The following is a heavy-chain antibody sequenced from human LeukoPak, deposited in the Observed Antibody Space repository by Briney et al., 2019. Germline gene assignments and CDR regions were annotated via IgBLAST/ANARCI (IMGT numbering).Heavy chain of an antibody. J-gene: IGHJ5*02. V-gene: IGHV3-23*01. CDR1: GFTFSTYE. Sequence: GGSLRLSCEASGFTFSTYEMTPVRQAPGKGLEWVSLIGASGESTYYADSVKGRFTISRDNSKNTLSLQMNSLRVEDTAMYYCTSGFTWGQGTLVTVSS. CDR2: IGASGEST. CDR3: TSGFT.